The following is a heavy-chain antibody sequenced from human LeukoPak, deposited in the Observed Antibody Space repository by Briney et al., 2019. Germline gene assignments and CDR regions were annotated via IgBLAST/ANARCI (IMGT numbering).Heavy chain of an antibody. D-gene: IGHD3-10*01. CDR2: INPYSGGT. V-gene: IGHV1-2*02. CDR1: GYTFTSYD. J-gene: IGHJ6*02. Sequence: ASVKVSCKASGYTFTSYDINWVRQAPGQGLEWMGWINPYSGGTNYAQKFQGRVTMTRDTSISTAYMELSRLRSDDTAVYYCARANYYGSGSYYDYYGMDVWGQGTTVTVSS. CDR3: ARANYYGSGSYYDYYGMDV.